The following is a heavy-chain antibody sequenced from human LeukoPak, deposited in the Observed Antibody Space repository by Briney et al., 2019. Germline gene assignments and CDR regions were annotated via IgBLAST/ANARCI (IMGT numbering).Heavy chain of an antibody. CDR1: GYSLTDLN. V-gene: IGHV1-24*01. CDR3: ATRSGDFWSGYEN. CDR2: FDLEQAKT. D-gene: IGHD3-3*01. J-gene: IGHJ4*02. Sequence: GASVKVSCKVSGYSLTDLNIQWVRQAPGKGLECMGGFDLEQAKTVYAEKFQGRVTMTEDPSTDTAYMELSSLRSEDTAVYFCATRSGDFWSGYENWGQGTLVTVSS.